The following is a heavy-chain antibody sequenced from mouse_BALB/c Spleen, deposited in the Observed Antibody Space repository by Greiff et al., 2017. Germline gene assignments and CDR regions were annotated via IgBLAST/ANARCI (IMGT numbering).Heavy chain of an antibody. CDR3: RDYDYDVRYFDV. CDR2: ISPGNGDI. CDR1: GYTFSDHA. V-gene: IGHV1S53*02. Sequence: QVQLQQSDAGLVKPGASVKISCKASGYTFSDHAISWVKQKPEQGLEWIGYISPGNGDIKYNEKFKGQATLTADKSSSTAYMQLSSLTSEDSAVYFGRDYDYDVRYFDVWGAGTTVTVSS. J-gene: IGHJ1*01. D-gene: IGHD2-4*01.